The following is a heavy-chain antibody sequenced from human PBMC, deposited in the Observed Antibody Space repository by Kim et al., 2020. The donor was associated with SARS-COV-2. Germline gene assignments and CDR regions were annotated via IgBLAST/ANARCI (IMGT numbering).Heavy chain of an antibody. Sequence: GSESYYVDSVKGRFTISRDNAKNSPYLQMNSLRVEDTAGYYCARSVFGDNYWGQGTLVSVSS. D-gene: IGHD3-10*02. V-gene: IGHV3-7*01. J-gene: IGHJ4*02. CDR3: ARSVFGDNY. CDR2: GSES.